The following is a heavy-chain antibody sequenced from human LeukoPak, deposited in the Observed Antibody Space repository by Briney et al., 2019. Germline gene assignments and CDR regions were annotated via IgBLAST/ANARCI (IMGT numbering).Heavy chain of an antibody. Sequence: GGSLRLSCAASGFTFSSYSMNWVRQAPGKGLEWVSHISSSSSTIYYADSVKGRFTISRDNAKNSLYLQMNSLRAEDTAVYYCARAQHSLGYCSGGSCYGRDWGQGTLVTVSS. J-gene: IGHJ4*02. CDR3: ARAQHSLGYCSGGSCYGRD. CDR1: GFTFSSYS. D-gene: IGHD2-15*01. CDR2: ISSSSSTI. V-gene: IGHV3-48*04.